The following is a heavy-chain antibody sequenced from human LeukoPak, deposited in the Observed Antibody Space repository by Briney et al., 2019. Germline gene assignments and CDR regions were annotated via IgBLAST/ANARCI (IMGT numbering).Heavy chain of an antibody. J-gene: IGHJ1*01. V-gene: IGHV3-66*01. CDR3: ASDSYSPEYFQH. CDR1: GFSVSNNY. D-gene: IGHD2-15*01. Sequence: GGSLRLSCAASGFSVSNNYMSWVRQAPGKGLEWVSVIYSGGSTFCADSVKGRFTISRDNSKNTLYLQMSSLRAEDTAVYYCASDSYSPEYFQHWGQGTLVTVSS. CDR2: IYSGGST.